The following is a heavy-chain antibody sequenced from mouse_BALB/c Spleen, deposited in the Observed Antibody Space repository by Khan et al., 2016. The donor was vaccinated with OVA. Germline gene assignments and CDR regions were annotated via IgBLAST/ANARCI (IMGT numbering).Heavy chain of an antibody. V-gene: IGHV1S81*02. CDR3: ARSRKIVAAYFGY. D-gene: IGHD1-1*01. Sequence: QVQLQQSGAELVKAGASVKMSCKASGYTFTSYWMHWVKQRLGQGLEWFAETNPTNGRTYYNEKFKSKATLTVDKSSSTAYMLLSGPTFEDSSVYYCARSRKIVAAYFGYWGKDTTLTVSS. CDR1: GYTFTSYW. CDR2: TNPTNGRT. J-gene: IGHJ2*01.